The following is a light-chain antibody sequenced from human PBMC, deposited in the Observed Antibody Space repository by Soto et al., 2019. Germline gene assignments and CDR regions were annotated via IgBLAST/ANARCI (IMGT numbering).Light chain of an antibody. CDR3: LQYASYSWA. CDR2: DAS. Sequence: DIQMTQSPSALSASVGDTVTITCRASRDISDWLAWYQQKPGKATDLLISDASDLRSGVPSRFSGSGSGAEFTLTITSLQPEDSATYYCLQYASYSWAFGQGTKVEI. V-gene: IGKV1-5*01. J-gene: IGKJ1*01. CDR1: RDISDW.